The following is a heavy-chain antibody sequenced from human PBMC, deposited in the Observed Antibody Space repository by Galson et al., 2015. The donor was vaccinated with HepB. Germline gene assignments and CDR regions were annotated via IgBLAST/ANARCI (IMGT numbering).Heavy chain of an antibody. J-gene: IGHJ4*02. CDR1: GGSFSGYY. CDR2: IDYSGPT. D-gene: IGHD3-10*01. V-gene: IGHV4-34*01. CDR3: ASAKEGRGYFDH. Sequence: ETLSLTCDVSGGSFSGYYWTWIRQPPGKGLEWVGGIDYSGPTYYTPSLKSRPTISLDTSENQFSRKLPSVTAADTAGYYCASAKEGRGYFDHWGQGTLVTVSA.